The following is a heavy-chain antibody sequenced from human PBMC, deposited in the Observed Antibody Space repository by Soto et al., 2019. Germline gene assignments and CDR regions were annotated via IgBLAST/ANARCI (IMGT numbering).Heavy chain of an antibody. D-gene: IGHD3-10*01. CDR3: ALWGFRDENHTNYNYSGMEV. Sequence: VQLVQSGAEGKKPGSSVKLSCKASGGTFNGYTSSWVRQAPGQGLEWMGGSIPIFGAANYAQKFQGRVAIIADESKSAAYLELRSLRSEDTAVYYCALWGFRDENHTNYNYSGMEVCGQGTKVTVSS. J-gene: IGHJ6*02. CDR1: GGTFNGYT. V-gene: IGHV1-69*01. CDR2: SIPIFGAA.